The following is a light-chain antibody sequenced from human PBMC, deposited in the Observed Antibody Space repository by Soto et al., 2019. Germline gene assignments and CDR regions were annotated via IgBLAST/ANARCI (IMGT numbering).Light chain of an antibody. CDR1: QSITNY. J-gene: IGKJ2*01. V-gene: IGKV1-39*01. CDR3: QQRYSYPYT. CDR2: ATS. Sequence: DIQMTQSPSSLSLSVGDRVTITCRASQSITNYLNWYQQKPGKAPKLLVYATSSLQSGVPSRFSANGSVTDFTLTVSSLQPQEFASYYCQQRYSYPYTFGREMKLDVK.